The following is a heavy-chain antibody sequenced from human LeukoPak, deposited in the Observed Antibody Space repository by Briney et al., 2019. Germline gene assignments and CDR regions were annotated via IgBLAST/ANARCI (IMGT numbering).Heavy chain of an antibody. Sequence: SETLSLTCTVSGGSISNYYWSWIRQPPGKGLEWIGYIHYRGSTNYNPSLKSRVTISVDTSKNQFSLKLSSVAAADTAVYFCARQESYGMDVWGQGATVTVSS. CDR2: IHYRGST. V-gene: IGHV4-59*08. J-gene: IGHJ6*02. CDR3: ARQESYGMDV. CDR1: GGSISNYY.